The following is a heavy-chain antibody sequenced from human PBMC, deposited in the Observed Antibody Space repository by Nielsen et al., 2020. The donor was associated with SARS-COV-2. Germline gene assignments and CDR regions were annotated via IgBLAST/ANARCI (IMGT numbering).Heavy chain of an antibody. CDR2: ISWNSGSI. J-gene: IGHJ4*02. D-gene: IGHD3-22*01. V-gene: IGHV3-9*01. CDR1: GFTFDDYG. CDR3: VSEYYYDSSGYYAPETYYFDY. Sequence: SLKISCAASGFTFDDYGMHWVRQAPGKGLEWVSGISWNSGSIGYADSVKGRFTISRDNAKNSLYLQMNSLRAEDTALYYCVSEYYYDSSGYYAPETYYFDYWGQGTLVTVSS.